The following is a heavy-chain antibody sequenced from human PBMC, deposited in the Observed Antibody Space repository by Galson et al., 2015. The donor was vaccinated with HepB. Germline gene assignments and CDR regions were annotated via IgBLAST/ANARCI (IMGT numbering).Heavy chain of an antibody. CDR3: ARETMATVTTHFQH. CDR2: IIPIFGTA. Sequence: SVKVSCKASGGTFSSYAISWVRQAPGQGLEWMGGIIPIFGTANYAQKFQGRVTITADESTSTAYMELSSLRSEDTAVYYCARETMATVTTHFQHWGQGTLVTVSS. V-gene: IGHV1-69*13. D-gene: IGHD4-11*01. J-gene: IGHJ1*01. CDR1: GGTFSSYA.